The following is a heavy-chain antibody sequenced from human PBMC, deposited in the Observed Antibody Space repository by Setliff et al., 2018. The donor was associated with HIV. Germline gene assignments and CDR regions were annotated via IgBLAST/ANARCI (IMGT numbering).Heavy chain of an antibody. CDR1: GFTFSSYE. CDR3: AREEVDGFDP. J-gene: IGHJ5*02. D-gene: IGHD2-15*01. Sequence: GESLRLSCAASGFTFSSYEMNWVRQAPGKGLEWVSYISSSDNTIHYADSVRGRFTISRDNAKNSLYLQMNSLSAEDAALYYCAREEVDGFDPWGQGTLVTVSS. V-gene: IGHV3-48*03. CDR2: ISSSDNTI.